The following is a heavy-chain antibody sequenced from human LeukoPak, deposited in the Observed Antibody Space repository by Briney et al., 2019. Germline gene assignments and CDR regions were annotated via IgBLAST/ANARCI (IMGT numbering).Heavy chain of an antibody. J-gene: IGHJ6*02. Sequence: SLPLSCLASGCIFSNYAIHWGRHAPGKGLERVVFISGDGSRQHYADSVKSRYTIFRDNYKNSLYLQMNSLRAEDTAVYYCAKDQYCSASCYYYYGMEVWGQGTKVTVSS. CDR3: AKDQYCSASCYYYYGMEV. V-gene: IGHV3-30-3*01. CDR2: ISGDGSRQ. D-gene: IGHD2-15*01. CDR1: GCIFSNYA.